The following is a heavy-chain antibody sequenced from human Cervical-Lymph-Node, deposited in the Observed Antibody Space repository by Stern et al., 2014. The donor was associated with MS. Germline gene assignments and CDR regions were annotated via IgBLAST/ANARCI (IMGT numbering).Heavy chain of an antibody. CDR1: GGSISSYY. Sequence: QVQLQESGPGLVKPSETLSLTCTVSGGSISSYYWSWIRQPPGKGLEWIGYIYYSGSTNYNPSLKSRVTISVDTSKNQFSLKLSSVTAADTAVYYCATSAALPYYYGMDVWGQGTTVTVSS. CDR2: IYYSGST. V-gene: IGHV4-59*01. D-gene: IGHD6-6*01. CDR3: ATSAALPYYYGMDV. J-gene: IGHJ6*02.